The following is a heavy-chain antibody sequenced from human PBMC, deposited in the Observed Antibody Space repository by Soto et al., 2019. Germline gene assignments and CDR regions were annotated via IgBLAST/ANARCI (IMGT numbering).Heavy chain of an antibody. CDR3: ARKKTTAAFDP. CDR2: INPSGVST. V-gene: IGHV1-46*01. J-gene: IGHJ5*02. CDR1: GYTFTSYY. Sequence: QVQLVQSGAEVKKPGASVKVSCKASGYTFTSYYMHWVRQAPGQGFEWMGIINPSGVSTSYAQKSQGRVTMTRDTYTSTVYMELSSLRSEDTAVYYCARKKTTAAFDPWGQGTLVTVSS. D-gene: IGHD2-2*01.